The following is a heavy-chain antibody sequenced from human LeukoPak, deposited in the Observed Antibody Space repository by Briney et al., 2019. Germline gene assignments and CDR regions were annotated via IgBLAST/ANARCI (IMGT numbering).Heavy chain of an antibody. CDR3: TTEGEVVRGVSLDC. V-gene: IGHV3-23*01. J-gene: IGHJ4*02. D-gene: IGHD3-10*01. CDR2: ISSSGGST. CDR1: GFSFSSYA. Sequence: GGSLILSCAASGFSFSSYAMSWVRQAPGKGLEWVSTISSSGGSTYYADSVKGRFTFSRDNSKNTLYLQMNSLKTEDTAVYYCTTEGEVVRGVSLDCWGQGTLVTVSS.